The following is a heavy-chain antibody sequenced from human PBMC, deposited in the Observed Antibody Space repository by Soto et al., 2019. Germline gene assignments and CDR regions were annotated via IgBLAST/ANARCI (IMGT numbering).Heavy chain of an antibody. J-gene: IGHJ6*04. Sequence: SVKISCKASGGTFSSYAISWVRQAPGQGLEWMGGIIPIFGTANYAQKFQGRVTITADESTSTAYMELSSLRSEDTAVYYCTRVLRFLEWLLPHEAANYYYYGMEGWGEGTKVTVSS. V-gene: IGHV1-69*13. CDR2: IIPIFGTA. D-gene: IGHD3-3*01. CDR1: GGTFSSYA. CDR3: TRVLRFLEWLLPHEAANYYYYGMEG.